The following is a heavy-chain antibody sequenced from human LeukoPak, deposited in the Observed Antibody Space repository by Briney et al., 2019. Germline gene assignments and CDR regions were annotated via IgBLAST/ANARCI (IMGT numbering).Heavy chain of an antibody. CDR1: GGSISGYY. V-gene: IGHV4-59*01. CDR2: ISYSGST. CDR3: ASYIAAAGTNY. J-gene: IGHJ4*02. D-gene: IGHD6-13*01. Sequence: SETLSLTCTVSGGSISGYYWSWIRQPPGKGLEWIGYISYSGSTNYNPSLKSRVTISVDTSKNQFSLKLSSVTAADTAVYYCASYIAAAGTNYWGQGTLVTVSS.